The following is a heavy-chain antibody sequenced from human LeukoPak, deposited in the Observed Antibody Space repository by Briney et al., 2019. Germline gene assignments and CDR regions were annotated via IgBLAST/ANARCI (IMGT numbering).Heavy chain of an antibody. J-gene: IGHJ4*02. V-gene: IGHV4-59*01. CDR3: ARVAGGYCSGGSCYPDY. CDR1: GGSISSYY. D-gene: IGHD2-15*01. Sequence: SETLSLTCTVSGGSISSYYWNWIRQPPGRGLEYIGYIYYSGSTNYNPSLKSRVTISVDTSKNQFSLKLSSVTAADTAVYYCARVAGGYCSGGSCYPDYWGQGTLVTVSS. CDR2: IYYSGST.